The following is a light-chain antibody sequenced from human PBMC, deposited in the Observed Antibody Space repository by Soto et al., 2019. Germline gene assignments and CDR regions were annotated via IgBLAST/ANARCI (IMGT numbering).Light chain of an antibody. J-gene: IGLJ1*01. CDR1: SSDVGGYKS. Sequence: QSALTQPRSVSGSPGQSVTISCTGTSSDVGGYKSVSWYQQHPGKAPKFMIYDVSERPSGVPDRFSGSKSGNTASLTISGLQAEDEAYYYCCSYAGSYSYVFGTGTKVTVL. V-gene: IGLV2-11*01. CDR3: CSYAGSYSYV. CDR2: DVS.